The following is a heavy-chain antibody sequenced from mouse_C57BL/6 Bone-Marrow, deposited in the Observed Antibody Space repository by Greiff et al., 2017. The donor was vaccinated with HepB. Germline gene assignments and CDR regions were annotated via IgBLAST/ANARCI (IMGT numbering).Heavy chain of an antibody. CDR1: GFTFSSYG. Sequence: EVQGVESGGDLVKPGGSLKLSCAASGFTFSSYGMSWVRQTPDKRLEWVATISSGGSYTYYPDSVKGRFTISRDNAKNTLYLQMSSLKSEDTAMYYCARRSHWGQGTLVTVSA. V-gene: IGHV5-6*01. CDR2: ISSGGSYT. CDR3: ARRSH. J-gene: IGHJ3*01.